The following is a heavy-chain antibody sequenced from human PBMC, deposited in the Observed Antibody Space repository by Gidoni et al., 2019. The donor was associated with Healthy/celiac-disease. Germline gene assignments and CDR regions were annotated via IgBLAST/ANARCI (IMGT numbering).Heavy chain of an antibody. J-gene: IGHJ4*02. Sequence: QVQLQESGPGLVKPSGTLSLTCAVSGGSISSSNWWSWVRQPPGKGREWIGEIYPSGSTNYNPSLKSRVPISVDKSKNQFSLKLSSVTAADTAVYYCARAGSVEMAIDYWGQGTLVTVSS. V-gene: IGHV4-4*02. CDR1: GGSISSSNW. CDR2: IYPSGST. CDR3: ARAGSVEMAIDY. D-gene: IGHD3-10*01.